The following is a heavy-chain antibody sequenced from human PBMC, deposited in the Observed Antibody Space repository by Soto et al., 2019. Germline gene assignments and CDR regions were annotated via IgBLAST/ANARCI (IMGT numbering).Heavy chain of an antibody. D-gene: IGHD1-1*01. CDR2: IYYSGST. J-gene: IGHJ4*02. Sequence: SETLSLTCTVSGGSISSYYWSWIRQPPGKGLEWIGYIYYSGSTNYNPSLESRVTISVDTSKNQFSLKLSFVTAADTAVYYCARSQLEFPFDYWGQGTLVTVSS. CDR1: GGSISSYY. V-gene: IGHV4-59*01. CDR3: ARSQLEFPFDY.